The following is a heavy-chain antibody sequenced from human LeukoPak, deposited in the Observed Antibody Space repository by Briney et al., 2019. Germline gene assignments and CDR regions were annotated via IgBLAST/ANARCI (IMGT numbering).Heavy chain of an antibody. V-gene: IGHV4-39*07. J-gene: IGHJ4*02. CDR2: IYYRPTT. Sequence: SETLSLTCTVSGASIGSSLYFWGWFRQPPGKGLEWFGSIYYRPTTYYNPSLKSRGTISLDTSNNQFSLKLTSVTAADTAFYYCARGRNWNFQAYFDYWGLGSLVSVSS. D-gene: IGHD1-1*01. CDR1: GASIGSSLYF. CDR3: ARGRNWNFQAYFDY.